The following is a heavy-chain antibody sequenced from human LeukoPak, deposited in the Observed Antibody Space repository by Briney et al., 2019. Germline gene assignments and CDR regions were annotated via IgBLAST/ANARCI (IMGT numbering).Heavy chain of an antibody. Sequence: QTGGSLRLSCAASGFTFSSYAMHWVRQAPGKGLEWVAVISYDGSNKYYADSVKGRFTISRDNSKNTLYLQMNSLRAEDTAVYYCARKPSIAADIDYWGQGTLVTVSS. V-gene: IGHV3-30-3*01. CDR2: ISYDGSNK. CDR1: GFTFSSYA. CDR3: ARKPSIAADIDY. J-gene: IGHJ4*02. D-gene: IGHD6-25*01.